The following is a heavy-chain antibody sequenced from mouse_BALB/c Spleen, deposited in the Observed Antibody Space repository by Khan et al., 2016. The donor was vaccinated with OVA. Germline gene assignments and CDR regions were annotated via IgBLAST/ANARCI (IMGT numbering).Heavy chain of an antibody. J-gene: IGHJ4*01. CDR2: ISSTGST. D-gene: IGHD2-13*01. CDR3: SSSLYSGDSYAMDY. CDR1: GYSITSDYA. V-gene: IGHV3-2*02. Sequence: VQLQQSGPGLVKPSQSLSLTCTVTGYSITSDYAWNWIRQFPGNKLEWMGYISSTGSTSYNTSLKSRISITRDTSKNKFLLHLNSVTTEDTATXFCSSSLYSGDSYAMDYWGQGTSVTVSS.